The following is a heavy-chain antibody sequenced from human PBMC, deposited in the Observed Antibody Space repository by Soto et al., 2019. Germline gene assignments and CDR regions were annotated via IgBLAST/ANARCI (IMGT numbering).Heavy chain of an antibody. Sequence: EVRLVESGGDLVQRGGSLRLSCAASGFPFSSYWMHWVRHTPGKGLDWVARISGDGVTTYYADSVTGRFTVSRDNAKNTLSLQINGLRAEDTAVYYCAREYNGLLTGYYADYWGQGTLVSVSS. CDR1: GFPFSSYW. CDR2: ISGDGVTT. V-gene: IGHV3-74*01. CDR3: AREYNGLLTGYYADY. D-gene: IGHD3-9*01. J-gene: IGHJ4*02.